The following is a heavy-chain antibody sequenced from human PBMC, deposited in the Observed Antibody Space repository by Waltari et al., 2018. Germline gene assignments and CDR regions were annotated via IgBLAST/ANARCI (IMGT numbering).Heavy chain of an antibody. V-gene: IGHV4-39*01. D-gene: IGHD3-22*01. CDR2: IYYMGRT. CDR3: ASTVYYDSSGWTYYFDY. J-gene: IGHJ4*02. CDR1: GGSLSSSSYY. Sequence: QLQLQESGPGLVKPSETLSLTRTVSGGSLSSSSYYWGWIRQPPGKGLEGIGGIYYMGRTDYNPSLKRRVTISVDTSKNQFSLKLSSVTAADTAVYYCASTVYYDSSGWTYYFDYWGQGTLVTVSS.